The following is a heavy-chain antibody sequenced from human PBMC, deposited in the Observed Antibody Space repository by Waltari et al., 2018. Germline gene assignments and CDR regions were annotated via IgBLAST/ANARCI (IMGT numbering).Heavy chain of an antibody. CDR1: GFTVDDYG. D-gene: IGHD3-10*01. CDR3: AREKGMYGSGTELDY. CDR2: INWNGGST. V-gene: IGHV3-20*04. J-gene: IGHJ4*02. Sequence: EVQLVESGGGVVRPGGSLRISCAVSGFTVDDYGMSWVRQAPGKGLEWVSGINWNGGSTGYADSVKGRFTISRDNAKNSLYLQMNSLRAEDTALYYCAREKGMYGSGTELDYWGQGTLVTVSS.